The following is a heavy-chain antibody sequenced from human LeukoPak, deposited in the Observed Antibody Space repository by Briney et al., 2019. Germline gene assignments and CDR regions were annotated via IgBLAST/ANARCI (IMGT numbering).Heavy chain of an antibody. CDR1: GGTFSSYA. D-gene: IGHD6-6*01. Sequence: SVKVSCKASGGTFSSYAISWVRQAPGQGLEWMGGIIPIFGTANYAQEFQGRVTITTDESTSTAYMELSSLRSEDTAVYYCARSHPIAAQIGYFDYWGQGTLVTVSS. CDR3: ARSHPIAAQIGYFDY. CDR2: IIPIFGTA. J-gene: IGHJ4*02. V-gene: IGHV1-69*05.